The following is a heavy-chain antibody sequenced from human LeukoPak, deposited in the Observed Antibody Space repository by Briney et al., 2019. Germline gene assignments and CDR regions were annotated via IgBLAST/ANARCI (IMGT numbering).Heavy chain of an antibody. V-gene: IGHV3-48*04. Sequence: GGSLRLSCAASGXSLNSYSVNWVRQAPGKGLEWVAYIRSTGSPIYYADSVKGRFTISRDNAKNSLYLQMNSLRAEDTAVYYCARWTWGVAAAGADAFDIWGQGTMVTVSS. CDR1: GXSLNSYS. J-gene: IGHJ3*02. D-gene: IGHD6-13*01. CDR3: ARWTWGVAAAGADAFDI. CDR2: IRSTGSPI.